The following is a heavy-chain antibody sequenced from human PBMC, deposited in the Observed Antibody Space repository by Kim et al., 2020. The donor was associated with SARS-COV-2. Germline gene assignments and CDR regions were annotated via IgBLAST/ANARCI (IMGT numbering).Heavy chain of an antibody. V-gene: IGHV6-1*01. J-gene: IGHJ4*02. CDR2: SNWNN. Sequence: SNWNNEYAESVRGRITISPDTSKNQFSLQLNYVTPEDSAVYYCAGGWSLGSWGQGTLVTVSS. D-gene: IGHD6-19*01. CDR3: AGGWSLGS.